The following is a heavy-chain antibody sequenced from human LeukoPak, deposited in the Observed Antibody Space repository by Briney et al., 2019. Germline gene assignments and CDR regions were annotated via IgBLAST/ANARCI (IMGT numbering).Heavy chain of an antibody. V-gene: IGHV4-34*01. CDR3: ARRGYVWGSHRYTAIQY. Sequence: PSETLSLTCAVYGGSFSGYYWSWIRQPPGKGLEWIGEINHSGSTNYNPSLRSRVTISVDTSKNQFSLKLSSVTAADTAVYYCARRGYVWGSHRYTAIQYWGQGTLVTVSS. CDR2: INHSGST. CDR1: GGSFSGYY. D-gene: IGHD3-16*02. J-gene: IGHJ4*02.